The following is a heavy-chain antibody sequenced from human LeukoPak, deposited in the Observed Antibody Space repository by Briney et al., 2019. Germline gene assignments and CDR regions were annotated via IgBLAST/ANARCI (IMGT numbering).Heavy chain of an antibody. D-gene: IGHD6-13*01. CDR2: IIPIFGTA. V-gene: IGHV1-69*05. CDR3: ARDRGSSRSPAFDI. Sequence: ASVKVSCKASGGTFSSYAISWVRRAPGQGHEWMGRIIPIFGTANYAQKFQGRVTITTDESTSTAYLELSSLRSEDTAVYYCARDRGSSRSPAFDIWGQGKMVTVSS. J-gene: IGHJ3*02. CDR1: GGTFSSYA.